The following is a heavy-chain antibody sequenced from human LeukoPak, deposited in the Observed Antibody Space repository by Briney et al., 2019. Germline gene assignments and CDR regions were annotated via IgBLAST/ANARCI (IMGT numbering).Heavy chain of an antibody. CDR2: IYYSGST. CDR1: GGSISIGGYY. Sequence: SQTLSLTCTVSGGSISIGGYYWSWIRQHPGKGLEWIGYIYYSGSTYYNPSLKSRVTISVDTSKDQFSLKLSSVTAADTAVYYCARGSYCSSTSCHEPDYFDYWGQGTLVTVSS. D-gene: IGHD2-2*01. V-gene: IGHV4-31*03. J-gene: IGHJ4*02. CDR3: ARGSYCSSTSCHEPDYFDY.